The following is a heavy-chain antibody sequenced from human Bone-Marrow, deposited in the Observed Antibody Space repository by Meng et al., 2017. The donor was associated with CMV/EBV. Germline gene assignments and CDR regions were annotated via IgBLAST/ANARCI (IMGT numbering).Heavy chain of an antibody. J-gene: IGHJ6*02. Sequence: SETLSLTCTVSGGSISSSNYYWGWIRQPPGKGLEWIGSIYYSGSTYYNPSLKSRVTISVDTSKNQFSLKLSSVTAADTAVYYCARSGGYDFWSGYPQRWDGMDVWGQGTTVTVSS. V-gene: IGHV4-39*07. CDR3: ARSGGYDFWSGYPQRWDGMDV. D-gene: IGHD3-3*01. CDR2: IYYSGST. CDR1: GGSISSSNYY.